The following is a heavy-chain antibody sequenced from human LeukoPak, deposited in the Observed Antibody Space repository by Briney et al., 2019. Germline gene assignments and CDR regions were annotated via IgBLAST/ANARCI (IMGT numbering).Heavy chain of an antibody. CDR1: GYTFTGYG. D-gene: IGHD2-2*01. CDR3: ARAYPQGVVVVPPAVGRAFDI. Sequence: ASVKVSCKASGYTFTGYGLSRVRQAPGQGAERMGWISAYTGDTNYARKVQGRVTLTTETSTSTAYMGLWRLSSYNTGPYYCARAYPQGVVVVPPAVGRAFDIWGQGTMVIVSS. J-gene: IGHJ3*02. V-gene: IGHV1-18*01. CDR2: ISAYTGDT.